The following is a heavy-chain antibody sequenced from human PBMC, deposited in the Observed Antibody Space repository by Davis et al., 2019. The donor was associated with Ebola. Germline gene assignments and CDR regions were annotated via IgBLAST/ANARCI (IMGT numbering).Heavy chain of an antibody. J-gene: IGHJ6*02. Sequence: PGGSLRLSCKGSGYSFTSYWIGWVRQMPGKGLEWMGIIYPGDSDTRYSPSFQGQVTISADKSISTAYLQWSSLKASDTAMYYCARTDQYCSSTSCYTGSTYYYYYYGMDVWGQGTTVTVSS. CDR2: IYPGDSDT. V-gene: IGHV5-51*01. CDR1: GYSFTSYW. CDR3: ARTDQYCSSTSCYTGSTYYYYYYGMDV. D-gene: IGHD2-2*02.